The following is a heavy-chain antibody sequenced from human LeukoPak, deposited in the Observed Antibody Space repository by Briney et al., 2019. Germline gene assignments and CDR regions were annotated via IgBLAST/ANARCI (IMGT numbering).Heavy chain of an antibody. CDR1: GGSISSYY. J-gene: IGHJ5*02. D-gene: IGHD2-2*01. V-gene: IGHV4-59*12. CDR2: IYYSGST. CDR3: ARGRGRYCSSTSCRYWFDP. Sequence: SETLSLTCTVSGGSISSYYWSWIRQPPGKGLEWIGYIYYSGSTNYNPSLKSRVTISVDTSKNQFSLKLSSVTAADTAVYYCARGRGRYCSSTSCRYWFDPWGQGTLVTVSS.